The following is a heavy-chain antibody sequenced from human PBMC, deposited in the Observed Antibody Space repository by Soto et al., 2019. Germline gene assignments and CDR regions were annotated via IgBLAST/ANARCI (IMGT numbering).Heavy chain of an antibody. J-gene: IGHJ4*02. D-gene: IGHD1-1*01. V-gene: IGHV3-30*18. CDR2: ISYDGSNK. Sequence: GGSLRLSCAASGFTFSSYGMHWVRQAPGKGLEWVAVISYDGSNKYYADSVKGRFTISRDNSKNTLYLQMNSLRAEDTAVYYCAKKLDWNDGSCDYWGQGTLVTVSS. CDR1: GFTFSSYG. CDR3: AKKLDWNDGSCDY.